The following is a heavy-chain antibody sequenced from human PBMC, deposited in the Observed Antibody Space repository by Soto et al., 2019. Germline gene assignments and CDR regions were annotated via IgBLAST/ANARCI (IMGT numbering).Heavy chain of an antibody. D-gene: IGHD2-15*01. Sequence: SVKVSCKASGGTFSSYTISWVRQAPGQGLEWMGRIIPILGIANYAQKFQGRVTITADKSTSTAYMELSSLRSEDTAVYYCARDCSGGSCYTQGDWFDPWGQGTLVTVAS. J-gene: IGHJ5*02. V-gene: IGHV1-69*04. CDR2: IIPILGIA. CDR1: GGTFSSYT. CDR3: ARDCSGGSCYTQGDWFDP.